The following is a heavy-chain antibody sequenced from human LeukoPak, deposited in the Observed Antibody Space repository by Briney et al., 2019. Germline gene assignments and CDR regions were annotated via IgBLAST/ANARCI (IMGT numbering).Heavy chain of an antibody. J-gene: IGHJ4*02. CDR1: GFTFSSYA. D-gene: IGHD3-22*01. CDR3: AGRYYYDSSGYYPFDY. CDR2: IGGSGGNT. Sequence: GGSLRLSCAASGFTFSSYAMSWVCQAPGQGLEWVSGIGGSGGNTYYADSVKGRFTISRDNTKNTVYLQMNSLRAEDTAVYYCAGRYYYDSSGYYPFDYWGQGTLVTVSS. V-gene: IGHV3-23*01.